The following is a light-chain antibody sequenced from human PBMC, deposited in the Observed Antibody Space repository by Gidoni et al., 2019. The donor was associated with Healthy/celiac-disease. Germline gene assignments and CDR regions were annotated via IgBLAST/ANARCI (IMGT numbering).Light chain of an antibody. Sequence: DLQMTQSPSSLSASVGDRVTITCRASQSISSYLNWYQQKPGKATKLLIYAASSLQSGVPSRFSGSGSGTDFTLTISSLQPEDFATYYCQQSYSTHITFGQGTRLEIK. J-gene: IGKJ5*01. CDR1: QSISSY. CDR3: QQSYSTHIT. CDR2: AAS. V-gene: IGKV1-39*01.